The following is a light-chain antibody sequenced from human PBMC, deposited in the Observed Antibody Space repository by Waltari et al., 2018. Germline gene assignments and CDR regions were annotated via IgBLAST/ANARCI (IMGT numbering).Light chain of an antibody. CDR2: SAS. J-gene: IGKJ5*01. Sequence: DIQLTQSPSFLSASVGDRVTITCRASQGISRYLAWYQQKQGKAPTLLIYSASTLQSGVPSRFSDSGSGTEFTLTISRLQPEDFATYYCQQLNSYPITFGQGTRLEIK. V-gene: IGKV1-9*01. CDR1: QGISRY. CDR3: QQLNSYPIT.